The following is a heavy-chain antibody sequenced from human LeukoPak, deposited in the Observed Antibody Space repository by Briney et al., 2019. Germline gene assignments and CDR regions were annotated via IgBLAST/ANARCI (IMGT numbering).Heavy chain of an antibody. D-gene: IGHD3-3*01. CDR1: GFTFTNYW. CDR2: INSDGSST. Sequence: PGGSLRLSCAASGFTFTNYWMHWVRQAPGKGPVWLSRINSDGSSTIYADSVKGRFTISRDNAKNTLYLQMNSLRAEDTAVYYCARAKSPYDFWSGYPDYWGQGTLVTVSS. CDR3: ARAKSPYDFWSGYPDY. V-gene: IGHV3-74*01. J-gene: IGHJ4*02.